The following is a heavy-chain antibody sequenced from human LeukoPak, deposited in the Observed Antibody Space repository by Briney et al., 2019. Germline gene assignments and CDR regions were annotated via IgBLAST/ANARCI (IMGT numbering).Heavy chain of an antibody. V-gene: IGHV3-20*04. Sequence: GGSLRLSCGASGSTFDDYGMSWVRQTPGKGLEWVSGINWNGGSTGYTDSVKGRFTISRDNSRNTLYLQLNNLRADDTALYYCAKAYGTNGYYQLPIDFWGRGTLVTVSS. J-gene: IGHJ4*02. D-gene: IGHD3-22*01. CDR3: AKAYGTNGYYQLPIDF. CDR1: GSTFDDYG. CDR2: INWNGGST.